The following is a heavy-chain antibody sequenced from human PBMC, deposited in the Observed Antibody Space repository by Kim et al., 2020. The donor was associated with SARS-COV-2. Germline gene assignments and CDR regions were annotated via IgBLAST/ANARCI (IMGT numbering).Heavy chain of an antibody. V-gene: IGHV1-3*01. D-gene: IGHD1-26*01. Sequence: YSQKFQGRVTSTRETSASTAYMELSSLRSEDTAVYYCARGYSGSYYTDYWGQGTLVTVSS. J-gene: IGHJ4*02. CDR3: ARGYSGSYYTDY.